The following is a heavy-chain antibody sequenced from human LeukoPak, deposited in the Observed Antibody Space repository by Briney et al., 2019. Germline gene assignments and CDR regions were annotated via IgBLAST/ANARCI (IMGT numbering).Heavy chain of an antibody. CDR3: ARDPSRGSSWYAGDDY. D-gene: IGHD6-13*01. CDR2: ISSSSSTI. V-gene: IGHV3-48*03. CDR1: RFTFSSYE. J-gene: IGHJ4*02. Sequence: GGSLRLSCAASRFTFSSYEMNWVRQAPGKGLEWVSYISSSSSTIYYADSVKGRFTISRDNAKNSLYLQMNSLGAEDTAVYYCARDPSRGSSWYAGDDYWGQGTLVTVSS.